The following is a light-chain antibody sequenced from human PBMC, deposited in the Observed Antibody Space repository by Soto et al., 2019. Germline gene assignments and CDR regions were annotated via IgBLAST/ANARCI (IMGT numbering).Light chain of an antibody. J-gene: IGKJ5*01. V-gene: IGKV3-20*01. CDR3: QQSYSTPVT. Sequence: EIVLTQSPGTLSLSPGERATLYCRASQSVSSSYLAWYQQKPGQAPRLLIYGASSRATGIPDRFSGSGSGTDFTLTISSLQPEDFATYYCQQSYSTPVTFGQGTRLEIK. CDR2: GAS. CDR1: QSVSSSY.